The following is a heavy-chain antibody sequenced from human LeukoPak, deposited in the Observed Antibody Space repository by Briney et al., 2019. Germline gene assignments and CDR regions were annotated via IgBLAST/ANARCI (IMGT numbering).Heavy chain of an antibody. CDR2: ISYDGSNK. Sequence: GGSLRLSCAASGFTFSSYAMHWVRQAPGKGLEWVAVISYDGSNKYYADSVKGRFTISRDNSKNTLYLQMNSLRAEDTAVYYCAKDGQYYDYVWGSYRHSYYFDYWGQGTLVTVSS. CDR1: GFTFSSYA. CDR3: AKDGQYYDYVWGSYRHSYYFDY. J-gene: IGHJ4*02. V-gene: IGHV3-30*04. D-gene: IGHD3-16*02.